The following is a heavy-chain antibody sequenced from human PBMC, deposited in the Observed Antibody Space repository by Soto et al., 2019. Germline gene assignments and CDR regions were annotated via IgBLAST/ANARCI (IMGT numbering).Heavy chain of an antibody. D-gene: IGHD2-2*01. CDR3: ARVPDR. Sequence: SETLSLTCAVSGDSICSGGYSWSWIRQPPGKGLEWIGYIYHSGSTYYNPFLKSRATISVDRSKNQFSLKLSSVTAADTAVYYCARVPDRWGQGTLVTVSS. V-gene: IGHV4-30-2*01. CDR1: GDSICSGGYS. CDR2: IYHSGST. J-gene: IGHJ5*02.